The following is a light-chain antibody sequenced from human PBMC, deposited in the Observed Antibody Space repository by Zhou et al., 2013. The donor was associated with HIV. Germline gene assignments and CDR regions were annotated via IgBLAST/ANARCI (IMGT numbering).Light chain of an antibody. V-gene: IGKV3-20*01. CDR1: HTISANY. CDR3: QQYANSPQT. Sequence: EIVLTQSPGTLSLSPGERATLSCRASHTISANYLAWYQQKPGQAPRLLVYGASTRATGIPDRFTGSGSGTDFDSHLHHTGPEDFAVYYCQQYANSPQTFGQGTKVGDQT. CDR2: GAS. J-gene: IGKJ2*01.